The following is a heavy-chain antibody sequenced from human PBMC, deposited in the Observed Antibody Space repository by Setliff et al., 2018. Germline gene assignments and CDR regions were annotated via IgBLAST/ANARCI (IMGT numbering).Heavy chain of an antibody. CDR1: GYTFTSYY. V-gene: IGHV1-46*01. D-gene: IGHD2-15*01. Sequence: ASVKVSCKASGYTFTSYYMHWVRQAPGQGLEWMGIINPSGGSTSYAQKFQGRVTMTRDTSTSTVYMERSSLRSEDTAVYYCAREAKRNVVVVVAATPVYWGQGTLVTVSS. CDR3: AREAKRNVVVVVAATPVY. CDR2: INPSGGST. J-gene: IGHJ4*02.